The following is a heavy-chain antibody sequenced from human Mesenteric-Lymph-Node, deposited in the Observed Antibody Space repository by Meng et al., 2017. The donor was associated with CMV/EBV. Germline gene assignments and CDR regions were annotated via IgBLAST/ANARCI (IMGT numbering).Heavy chain of an antibody. J-gene: IGHJ5*02. CDR1: GFTFSDYY. V-gene: IGHV3-7*01. CDR2: IKQDGSEK. Sequence: GESLKISCAASGFTFSDYYMSWIRQAPGKGLEWVANIKQDGSEKYYVDSVKGRFTISRDNAKNSLYLQMNSLRAEDTAVYYCARAYFGPWGQGTLVTVSS. D-gene: IGHD3-10*01. CDR3: ARAYFGP.